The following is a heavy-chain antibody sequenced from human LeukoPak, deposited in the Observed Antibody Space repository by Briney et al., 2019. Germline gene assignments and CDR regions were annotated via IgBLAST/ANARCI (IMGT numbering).Heavy chain of an antibody. CDR3: ARDRSRVGYTYYYYYGMDV. Sequence: SETLSLTCTVSGGSISSGGYYWSWIRQHPGKGLEWIGYIYYSGSTYYNPSLKSRVTISVDTSKNQFSLKLSSVTAADTAVYYCARDRSRVGYTYYYYYGMDVWGQGTTVTVSS. CDR1: GGSISSGGYY. D-gene: IGHD5-24*01. J-gene: IGHJ6*02. CDR2: IYYSGST. V-gene: IGHV4-31*03.